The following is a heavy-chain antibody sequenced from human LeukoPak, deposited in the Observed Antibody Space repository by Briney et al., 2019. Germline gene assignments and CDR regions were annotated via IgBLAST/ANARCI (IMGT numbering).Heavy chain of an antibody. J-gene: IGHJ4*02. Sequence: SVKGRFLISRDNSINTLYLQIYTLKPEDTAVYYCARDRRPTIGVPCYFDSWGQGTLVTVSS. V-gene: IGHV3-30*01. CDR3: ARDRRPTIGVPCYFDS. D-gene: IGHD2-2*01.